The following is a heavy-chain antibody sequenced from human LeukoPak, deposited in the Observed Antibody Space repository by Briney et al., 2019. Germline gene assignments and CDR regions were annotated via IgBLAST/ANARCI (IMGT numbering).Heavy chain of an antibody. Sequence: ASVKVSCKASGYTFTSYYMHWVRQAPGQGLEWMGIINPSGGSTSYAQKFQGRVTMTRDMSTSTVYMELSSLRSEDTAVYYCARAPQLYCSSTSCYTYYYYYMDVWGKGTTVTVSS. CDR3: ARAPQLYCSSTSCYTYYYYYMDV. CDR1: GYTFTSYY. V-gene: IGHV1-46*01. CDR2: INPSGGST. J-gene: IGHJ6*03. D-gene: IGHD2-2*02.